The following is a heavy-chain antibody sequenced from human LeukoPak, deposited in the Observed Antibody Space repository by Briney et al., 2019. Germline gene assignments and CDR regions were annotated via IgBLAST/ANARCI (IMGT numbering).Heavy chain of an antibody. J-gene: IGHJ3*02. CDR2: ISGSGGTI. CDR1: GFTFSSYE. CDR3: ARDEVRSGAFDI. D-gene: IGHD3-10*01. Sequence: GGTLRLSCAASGFTFSSYEMNWVRQAPGKGLEGVSYISGSGGTIYYGDSVKGRFTISRDNAKNSMYLQMNSLRAEDTAVYYCARDEVRSGAFDIWGQGTMVTVSS. V-gene: IGHV3-48*03.